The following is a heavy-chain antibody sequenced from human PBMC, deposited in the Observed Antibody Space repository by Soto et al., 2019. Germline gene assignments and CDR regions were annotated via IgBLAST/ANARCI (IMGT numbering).Heavy chain of an antibody. CDR1: GYSFTDYH. CDR3: ARGDSTDCSNGVCSFFYNHDMDV. D-gene: IGHD2-8*01. V-gene: IGHV1-2*04. Sequence: ASVKVSCKASGYSFTDYHIHWVRQAPGQGLELLGRINPNSGGTSTAQKFQGWVTMTTXXXXXXAXMXLXXXPSDXTAIYYCARGDSTDCSNGVCSFFYNHDMDVWG. CDR2: INPNSGGT. J-gene: IGHJ6*02.